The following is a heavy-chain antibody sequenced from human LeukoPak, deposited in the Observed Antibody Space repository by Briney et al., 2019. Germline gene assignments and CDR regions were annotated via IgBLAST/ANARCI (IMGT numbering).Heavy chain of an antibody. D-gene: IGHD6-13*01. CDR2: IYCSGST. J-gene: IGHJ4*02. CDR3: ARADSSSWKD. CDR1: GGSISSYY. V-gene: IGHV4-59*01. Sequence: SETLSLTCTVSGGSISSYYWSWIRQPPGKGLEWIGYIYCSGSTNYNPSLKSRVTISVDTSKNQFSLKLSSVTAADTAIYYCARADSSSWKDWGQGTLVTVSS.